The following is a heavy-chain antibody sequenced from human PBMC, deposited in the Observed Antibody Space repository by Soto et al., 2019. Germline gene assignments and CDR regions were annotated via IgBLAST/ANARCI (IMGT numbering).Heavy chain of an antibody. Sequence: QVQLQESGPGLVKPSETLSLTCPVSGVSITPYYWTWIRHPPGKGLEWIGYVYHTGNTYYNPSLNSRVTISLDTSKNQVSLRLKSVTAADTAVYYCAREQYNWKLWGQGTLVTVSS. J-gene: IGHJ4*02. D-gene: IGHD1-20*01. CDR3: AREQYNWKL. V-gene: IGHV4-59*01. CDR1: GVSITPYY. CDR2: VYHTGNT.